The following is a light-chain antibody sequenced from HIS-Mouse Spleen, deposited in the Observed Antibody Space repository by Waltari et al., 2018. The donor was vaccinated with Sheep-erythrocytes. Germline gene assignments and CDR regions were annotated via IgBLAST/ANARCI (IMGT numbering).Light chain of an antibody. J-gene: IGLJ3*02. CDR2: EGS. V-gene: IGLV2-23*01. Sequence: QSALTQPASVSGSPGRSITISCTGTRSDVGSYNLVSWYQQHPGKAPKLMIYEGSKRPSGVSNRFSGSKSGNTASLTISGLQAEDEADYYCCSYAGSSTPWVFGGGTKLTVL. CDR1: RSDVGSYNL. CDR3: CSYAGSSTPWV.